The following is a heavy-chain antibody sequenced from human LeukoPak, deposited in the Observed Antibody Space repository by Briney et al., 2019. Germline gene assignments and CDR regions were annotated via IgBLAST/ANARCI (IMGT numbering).Heavy chain of an antibody. D-gene: IGHD4-23*01. V-gene: IGHV3-30*04. CDR2: ISYDGSNK. J-gene: IGHJ4*02. CDR1: GFTFSSYA. CDR3: ARGGTVTTVGYFDY. Sequence: GGSLRLSCAASGFTFSSYAMHWVRQAPGKGLEWVAVISYDGSNKYYADSVKGRFTISRDNSKNTLYLQMNSLRAGDTAVYYCARGGTVTTVGYFDYWGQGTLVTVSS.